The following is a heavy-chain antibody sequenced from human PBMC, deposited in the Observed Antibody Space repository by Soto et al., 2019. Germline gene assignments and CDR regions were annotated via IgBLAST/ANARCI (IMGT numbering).Heavy chain of an antibody. CDR2: INAGNGNT. CDR1: GYTFTSYA. Sequence: GASVKVSCKASGYTFTSYAMHWVRQAPGQRLEWMGWINAGNGNTKYSQKFQGRVTITRDTSASTAYMELSSLRSEDTAVYYCYRAYSGSGWPFDYWGQGTLVTVSS. D-gene: IGHD6-19*01. J-gene: IGHJ4*02. CDR3: YRAYSGSGWPFDY. V-gene: IGHV1-3*01.